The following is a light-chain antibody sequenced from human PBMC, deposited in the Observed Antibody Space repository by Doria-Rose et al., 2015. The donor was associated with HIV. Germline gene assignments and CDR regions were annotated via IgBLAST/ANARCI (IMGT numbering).Light chain of an antibody. J-gene: IGKJ5*01. Sequence: IRLTQSPSSLSASVGARVTITCRASHNINNYLNWYQQKPGKAPKLLIFAASTLQTGVPSRFSGGGSGTEFTLTITSLQPEDFAIYSCQQSYSSPPITFGQGTRLEMK. CDR2: AAS. CDR3: QQSYSSPPIT. V-gene: IGKV1-39*01. CDR1: HNINNY.